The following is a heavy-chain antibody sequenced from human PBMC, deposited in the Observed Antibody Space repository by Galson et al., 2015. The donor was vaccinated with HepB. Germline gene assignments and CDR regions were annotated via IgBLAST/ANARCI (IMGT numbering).Heavy chain of an antibody. Sequence: SLRLSCAASGFIFSSFGMHWVRQAPGKGXXXVGXXXSXXXNKYXXDFCKGRXXISRDXXKNTVYXEMNCXGVEDTAVYYCAREGPYASSCMDYWGQGTLVTVSS. CDR1: GFIFSSFG. V-gene: IGHV3-33*01. CDR3: AREGPYASSCMDY. J-gene: IGHJ4*02. D-gene: IGHD6-13*01. CDR2: XXSXXXNK.